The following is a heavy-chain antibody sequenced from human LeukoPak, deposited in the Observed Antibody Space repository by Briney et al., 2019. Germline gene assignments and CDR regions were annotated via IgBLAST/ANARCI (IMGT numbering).Heavy chain of an antibody. D-gene: IGHD5-18*01. CDR2: IYYSGST. CDR3: ARQAGYSYGFRYFDY. V-gene: IGHV4-39*01. J-gene: IGHJ4*02. Sequence: SETLSLTCSVSGGSISSSGYYWGWVRQPPGKGLEWIGSIYYSGSTYYNPSLKSRVTISVDTSKNQFSLKLSSVTAADTAVYYCARQAGYSYGFRYFDYWGQGTLVTVSS. CDR1: GGSISSSGYY.